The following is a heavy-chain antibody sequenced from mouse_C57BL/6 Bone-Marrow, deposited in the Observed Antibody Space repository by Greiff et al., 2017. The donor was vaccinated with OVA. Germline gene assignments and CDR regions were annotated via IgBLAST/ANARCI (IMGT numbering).Heavy chain of an antibody. CDR1: GYAFSSSW. CDR2: IYPGDGDT. CDR3: ARSPYDYDGDWYFDV. Sequence: VHLVESGPELVKPGASVKISCKASGYAFSSSWMNWVKQRPGKGLEWIGRIYPGDGDTNYNGKFKGKATLTADKSSSTAYMQLSSLTSEDSAVYFCARSPYDYDGDWYFDVWGTGTTVTVSS. D-gene: IGHD2-4*01. J-gene: IGHJ1*03. V-gene: IGHV1-82*01.